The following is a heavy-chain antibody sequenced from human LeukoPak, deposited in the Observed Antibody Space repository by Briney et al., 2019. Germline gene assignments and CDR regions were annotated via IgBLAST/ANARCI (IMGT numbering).Heavy chain of an antibody. J-gene: IGHJ6*02. Sequence: PSETLSLTCAVYGGSFSGYYWSWIRQPPGKGLEWIGEINHSGSTNYNPSLKSRVTISLDTSKNQFSLKLRSVTAADTAVYYCARGGRGSSGVWGQGTTVTVSS. CDR3: ARGGRGSSGV. CDR1: GGSFSGYY. D-gene: IGHD1-26*01. V-gene: IGHV4-34*01. CDR2: INHSGST.